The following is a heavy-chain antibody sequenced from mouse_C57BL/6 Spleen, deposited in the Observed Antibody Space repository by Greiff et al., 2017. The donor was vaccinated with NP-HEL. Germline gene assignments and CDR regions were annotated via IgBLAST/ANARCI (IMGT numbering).Heavy chain of an antibody. CDR3: ARPGGLYAMDY. Sequence: DVHLVESGGGLVKPGGSLKLSCAASGFTFSDYGMHWVRQAPEKGLEWVAYISSGSSTIYYADTVKGRFTISRDNAKNTLFLQMTSLRSEDTAMYYCARPGGLYAMDYWGQGTSVTVSS. J-gene: IGHJ4*01. CDR2: ISSGSSTI. V-gene: IGHV5-17*01. CDR1: GFTFSDYG.